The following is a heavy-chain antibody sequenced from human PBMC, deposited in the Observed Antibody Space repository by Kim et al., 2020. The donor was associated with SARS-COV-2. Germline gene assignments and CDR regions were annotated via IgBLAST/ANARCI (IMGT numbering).Heavy chain of an antibody. D-gene: IGHD6-6*01. V-gene: IGHV1-2*06. CDR2: IKPHNGDT. CDR1: GYSFSANY. CDR3: ARDLFSGSSRYGVDV. Sequence: ASVKVSCKASGYSFSANYLQWVRQAPGQGLEWMGRIKPHNGDTDYAEKFQGRGIMTRDRSISTAYMELSSLRSDDTAVYYCARDLFSGSSRYGVDVWGHGTTVTVSS. J-gene: IGHJ6*02.